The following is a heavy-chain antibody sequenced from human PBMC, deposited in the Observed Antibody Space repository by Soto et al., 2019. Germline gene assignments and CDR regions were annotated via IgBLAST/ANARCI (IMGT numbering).Heavy chain of an antibody. CDR3: ARVERGTATTVVDAFDI. Sequence: PSETLSLTCTVSGGSLSSYYWSWIRQPPGKGLEWIGEMSHSGGTHFNPSLKSRVTISVDTSKNQFTLKMSSVTAADTALYYCARVERGTATTVVDAFDIWGPGTMVTVSS. CDR1: GGSLSSYY. J-gene: IGHJ3*02. CDR2: MSHSGGT. D-gene: IGHD1-1*01. V-gene: IGHV4-34*01.